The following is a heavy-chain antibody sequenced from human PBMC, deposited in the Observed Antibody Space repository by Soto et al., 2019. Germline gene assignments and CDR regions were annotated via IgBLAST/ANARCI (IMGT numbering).Heavy chain of an antibody. V-gene: IGHV3-30*18. Sequence: HPGGSLRLSCAASGFTFSSYGMHWVRQAPGKGLEWVAVISYDGSNKYYADSVKGRFTISRDNSKNTLYLQMNSLRAEDTAVYYCAKDWRQYYYYGMDVWGQGTTVTVSS. CDR2: ISYDGSNK. CDR3: AKDWRQYYYYGMDV. J-gene: IGHJ6*02. CDR1: GFTFSSYG.